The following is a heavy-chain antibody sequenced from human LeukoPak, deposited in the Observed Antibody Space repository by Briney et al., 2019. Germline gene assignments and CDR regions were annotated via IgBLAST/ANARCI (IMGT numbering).Heavy chain of an antibody. J-gene: IGHJ6*03. CDR2: IYYSGST. V-gene: IGHV4-39*07. D-gene: IGHD6-13*01. Sequence: PSETLSLTCTVSGGSISSSSYYWGWIRQPPGKGLEWIGSIYYSGSTYYNPSLKSRVTISVDTSKNQFSLKLSSVTAADTAVYYCARFARSHNSGYSSSWSGVPYYYYYMDVWGKGATVTVSS. CDR3: ARFARSHNSGYSSSWSGVPYYYYYMDV. CDR1: GGSISSSSYY.